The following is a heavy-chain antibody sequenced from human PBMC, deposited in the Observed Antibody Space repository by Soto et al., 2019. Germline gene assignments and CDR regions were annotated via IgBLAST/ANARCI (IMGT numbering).Heavy chain of an antibody. D-gene: IGHD1-1*01. CDR3: AKNPPGTEYYYYYMDV. Sequence: GGSLRLSCAASGFTFSSYAMSWVRQAPGKGLEWVSAISGSGGSTYYADSVKGRFTISRDNSKNTLYLQMNSLRAEDTAVYYCAKNPPGTEYYYYYMDVWGKGTTVTVSS. V-gene: IGHV3-23*01. J-gene: IGHJ6*03. CDR1: GFTFSSYA. CDR2: ISGSGGST.